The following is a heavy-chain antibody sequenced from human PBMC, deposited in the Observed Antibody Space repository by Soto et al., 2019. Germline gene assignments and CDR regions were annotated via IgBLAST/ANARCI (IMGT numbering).Heavy chain of an antibody. D-gene: IGHD2-8*02. V-gene: IGHV3-23*01. CDR2: ISGGSGAT. CDR3: AKHLGHATGGSFSAVSEV. J-gene: IGHJ3*01. CDR1: GFTFSNYA. Sequence: PGGSLRLSCAASGFTFSNYAMSWVRQAPGKGLEWVSSISGGSGATYYTDSVKGRFTVSRDNSKNTLYLQMNSLRAEDTAAYYCAKHLGHATGGSFSAVSEVWGQGTMVTVS.